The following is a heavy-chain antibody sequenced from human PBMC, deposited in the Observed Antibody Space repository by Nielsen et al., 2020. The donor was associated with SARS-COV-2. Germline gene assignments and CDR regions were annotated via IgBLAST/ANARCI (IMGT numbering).Heavy chain of an antibody. J-gene: IGHJ4*02. CDR2: ISSSSSYI. CDR1: GFTFSSYS. D-gene: IGHD2-2*01. Sequence: GESLKISCAASGFTFSSYSMNWVRQAPGKGLEWVSSISSSSSYIHHADSVKGRFTISRDNAKNSLYLQMNSLRAEDTAVYYCARVSSFSFDYWGQGTLVTVSS. V-gene: IGHV3-21*01. CDR3: ARVSSFSFDY.